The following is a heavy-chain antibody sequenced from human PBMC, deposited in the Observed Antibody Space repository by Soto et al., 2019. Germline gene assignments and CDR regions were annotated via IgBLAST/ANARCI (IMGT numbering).Heavy chain of an antibody. CDR1: GFTFSTYA. D-gene: IGHD5-18*01. CDR3: SRDGRAMNDY. J-gene: IGHJ4*02. V-gene: IGHV3-64*01. Sequence: EVQLVESGGGLVQPGGSLRLSCAASGFTFSTYAMQWVRQAPGKGLEFVSSISSNGGTTNYAYSVKGRFTISRDNSRDTLDLQMGSLRPEDMAVYYCSRDGRAMNDYWGQGTLVTVSS. CDR2: ISSNGGTT.